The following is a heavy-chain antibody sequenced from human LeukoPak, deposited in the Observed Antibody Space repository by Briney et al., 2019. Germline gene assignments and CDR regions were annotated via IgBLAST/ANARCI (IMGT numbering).Heavy chain of an antibody. J-gene: IGHJ4*02. Sequence: GGSLRLSCAASGFTFSSYAMHWVRQAPGKGLEWVAVISYGGSNKYYADSVKGRFTISRDNSKNTLYLQMNSLRAEDTAVYYCAREPVAYCGGDCYSGYFDYWGQGTLVTVSS. D-gene: IGHD2-21*02. CDR3: AREPVAYCGGDCYSGYFDY. CDR1: GFTFSSYA. CDR2: ISYGGSNK. V-gene: IGHV3-30-3*01.